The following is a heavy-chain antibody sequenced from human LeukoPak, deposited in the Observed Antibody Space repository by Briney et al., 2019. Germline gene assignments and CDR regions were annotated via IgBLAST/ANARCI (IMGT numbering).Heavy chain of an antibody. Sequence: PGGSLRLSCAASGFTFSSYAMHWVRQAPGKGLEWVAVISYDGSNEYYADSVKGRFTISRDNSKNTLYLQMNSLRAEDAAVYYCAREFSSSSGGGYYYGMDVWGQGTTVTVSS. V-gene: IGHV3-30*04. CDR1: GFTFSSYA. J-gene: IGHJ6*02. CDR2: ISYDGSNE. CDR3: AREFSSSSGGGYYYGMDV. D-gene: IGHD6-6*01.